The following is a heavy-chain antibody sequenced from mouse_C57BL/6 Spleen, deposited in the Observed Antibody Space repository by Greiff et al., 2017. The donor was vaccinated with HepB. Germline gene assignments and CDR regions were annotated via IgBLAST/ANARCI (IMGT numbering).Heavy chain of an antibody. V-gene: IGHV1-7*01. D-gene: IGHD1-1*01. CDR2: INPSSGYT. CDR3: GGWVTTVGPWFAY. CDR1: GYTFTSYW. J-gene: IGHJ3*01. Sequence: VQLQQSGAELAKPGASVKLSCKASGYTFTSYWMHWVKQRPGQGLEWIGYINPSSGYTKYNQKFKDKATLTADKSSSTDYMQLSSLTYEDSAVYYCGGWVTTVGPWFAYWGQGTLVTVSA.